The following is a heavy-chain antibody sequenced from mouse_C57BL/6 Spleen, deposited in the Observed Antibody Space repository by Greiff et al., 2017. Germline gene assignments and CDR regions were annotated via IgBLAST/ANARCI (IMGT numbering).Heavy chain of an antibody. CDR3: ASRANWDGGYAMDY. CDR1: GYTFTSYW. V-gene: IGHV1-50*01. CDR2: IDPSDSYT. J-gene: IGHJ4*01. D-gene: IGHD4-1*01. Sequence: QVQLQQSGAELVKPGASVKLSCKASGYTFTSYWMQWVKQRPGQGLEWIGEIDPSDSYTNYTQKFKGKATLTVDTSSSTAYMQLSSLTSEDSAVYYCASRANWDGGYAMDYWGQGTSVTVSS.